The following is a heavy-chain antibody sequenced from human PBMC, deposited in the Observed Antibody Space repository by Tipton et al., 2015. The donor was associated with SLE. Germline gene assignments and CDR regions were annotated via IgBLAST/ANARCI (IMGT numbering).Heavy chain of an antibody. D-gene: IGHD6-13*01. CDR2: IYYSGST. J-gene: IGHJ4*02. Sequence: TLSLTCTVSGGSISSYYWSWIRQPPGKGLEWIGYIYYSGSTNYNPSLKSRVTISVGTSKNQFSLKLSSVTAADTAVYYCARVISRQQLAFDYWGQGTLVTVSS. CDR1: GGSISSYY. CDR3: ARVISRQQLAFDY. V-gene: IGHV4-59*01.